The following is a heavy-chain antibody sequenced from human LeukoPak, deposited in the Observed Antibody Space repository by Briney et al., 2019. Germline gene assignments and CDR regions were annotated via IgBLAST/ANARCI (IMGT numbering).Heavy chain of an antibody. J-gene: IGHJ4*02. V-gene: IGHV4-59*08. D-gene: IGHD6-13*01. Sequence: SETLSLTCTVSGGSISSYYWSWIRQPPGKGLEWIGYIYYSGSTNYSPSLKSRVTISVDTSKSHFSLKLSSVTAADTAVYYCGRHADGSSWAELDCWGQGTLVTVSS. CDR2: IYYSGST. CDR1: GGSISSYY. CDR3: GRHADGSSWAELDC.